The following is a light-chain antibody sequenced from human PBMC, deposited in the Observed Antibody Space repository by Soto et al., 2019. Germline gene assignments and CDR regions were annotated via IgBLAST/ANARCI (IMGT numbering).Light chain of an antibody. Sequence: EIVLTQSPGTLSLSPGERATLSCRASQSVSSSYLAWYQQKPGQAPMLLIYGASSRATGIPDRFSGSGSGTDFTLTISRLETEDFAVYYCQQYGTSPRTCGQGTNLEIK. CDR3: QQYGTSPRT. CDR1: QSVSSSY. CDR2: GAS. V-gene: IGKV3-20*01. J-gene: IGKJ2*01.